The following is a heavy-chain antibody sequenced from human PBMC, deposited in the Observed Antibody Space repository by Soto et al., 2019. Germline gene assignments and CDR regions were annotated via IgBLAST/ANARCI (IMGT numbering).Heavy chain of an antibody. CDR1: GFTFSSYA. CDR2: ISGSGGST. D-gene: IGHD3-10*01. CDR3: ARDLWFGELSGWFDP. Sequence: GGSLRLSCAASGFTFSSYAMSWVRQAPGKGLEWVSAISGSGGSTYYADSVKGRFTISRDNSKNTLYLQMNSLRDEDTAVYYCARDLWFGELSGWFDPWGQGTLVTVSS. V-gene: IGHV3-23*01. J-gene: IGHJ5*02.